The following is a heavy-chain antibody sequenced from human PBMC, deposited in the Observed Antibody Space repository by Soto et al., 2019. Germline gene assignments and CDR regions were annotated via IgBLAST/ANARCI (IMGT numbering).Heavy chain of an antibody. CDR1: GFTFSSYS. CDR2: ISSSSSYI. CDR3: ARGRLPGYCSGGSCYKSAYDAFDI. Sequence: GGSLRLSCAASGFTFSSYSMNWVRQAPGKGLEWVSSISSSSSYIYYADSVKGRFTISRDNAKNSLYLQMNSLRAEDTAVYYCARGRLPGYCSGGSCYKSAYDAFDIWGQGTMVTVSS. V-gene: IGHV3-21*01. D-gene: IGHD2-15*01. J-gene: IGHJ3*02.